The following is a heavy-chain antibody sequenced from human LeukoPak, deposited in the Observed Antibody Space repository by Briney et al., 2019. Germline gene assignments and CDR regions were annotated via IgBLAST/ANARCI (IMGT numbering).Heavy chain of an antibody. J-gene: IGHJ6*02. CDR1: GYSFTNYW. D-gene: IGHD3-10*01. CDR3: ARRITTSGTQGHYYYGMDV. CDR2: IYPGDSDT. Sequence: GESLKISCKGSGYSFTNYWIGWVRQMPGKGLEWMGIIYPGDSDTRYSPSFQGQVTISADKSSSTAYLQWSSLKASDTAMYYCARRITTSGTQGHYYYGMDVWGQGTTVTVSS. V-gene: IGHV5-51*01.